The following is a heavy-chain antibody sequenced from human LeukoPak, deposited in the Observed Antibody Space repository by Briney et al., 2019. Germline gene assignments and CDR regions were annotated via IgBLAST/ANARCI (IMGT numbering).Heavy chain of an antibody. V-gene: IGHV3-20*04. J-gene: IGHJ4*02. CDR1: GFTFSRYW. CDR2: IKWNGGST. Sequence: GGSLRLSCAASGFTFSRYWMHWVRHAPGKGLEWVSSIKWNGGSTGYADSVKGRFTISRDNAKNSLYLQMNSLRAEDTALYYCARDGGDCSGDSCYVDYWGQGTLVTVSS. CDR3: ARDGGDCSGDSCYVDY. D-gene: IGHD2-15*01.